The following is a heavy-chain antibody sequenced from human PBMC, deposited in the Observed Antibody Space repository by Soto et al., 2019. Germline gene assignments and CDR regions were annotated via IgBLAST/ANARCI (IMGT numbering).Heavy chain of an antibody. CDR1: GGSISNNY. CDR3: ARSYRDSYEH. CDR2: IYSNGRT. J-gene: IGHJ1*01. D-gene: IGHD4-17*01. Sequence: QVQLQESGPRLVKPSETLSLTCNVSGGSISNNYWTWIRQPAGKGLEWIGRIYSNGRTNFNPSLKRRIRMSIDTSENQFSLQLTSVTAGDTAVYYCARSYRDSYEHWGQGTLVTVSS. V-gene: IGHV4-4*07.